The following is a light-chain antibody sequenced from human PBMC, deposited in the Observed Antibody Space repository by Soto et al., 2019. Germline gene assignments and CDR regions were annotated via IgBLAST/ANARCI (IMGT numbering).Light chain of an antibody. V-gene: IGLV2-11*01. CDR1: SSDFGGYNY. Sequence: QSVLTQPRSVSGPPGQSVTIYCTGTSSDFGGYNYVSWYQQHPGKAPKVMIYDVSKRPSGGPDRFSGSKSGNTASLTISGLQAEDEADYYCCSYVGTNTSYVFGTGTKVTVL. CDR2: DVS. J-gene: IGLJ1*01. CDR3: CSYVGTNTSYV.